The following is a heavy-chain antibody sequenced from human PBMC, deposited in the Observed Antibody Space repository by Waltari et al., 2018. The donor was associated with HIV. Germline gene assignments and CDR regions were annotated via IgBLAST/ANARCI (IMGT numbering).Heavy chain of an antibody. D-gene: IGHD3-10*01. CDR3: ASLMVVTMVRGVTDYYYGMDV. CDR2: ISYDGSNK. Sequence: QVQLVESGGGVVQPGRSLRLSCAASGFTFSSYAMHWVRQAPGKGLEWVAVISYDGSNKYYADSVKGRFTISRDNSKNTLYLQMNSLRAEDTAVYYCASLMVVTMVRGVTDYYYGMDVWGQGP. J-gene: IGHJ6*01. V-gene: IGHV3-30-3*01. CDR1: GFTFSSYA.